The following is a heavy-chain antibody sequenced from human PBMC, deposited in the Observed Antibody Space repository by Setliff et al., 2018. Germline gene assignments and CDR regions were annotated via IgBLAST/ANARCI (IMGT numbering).Heavy chain of an antibody. Sequence: GGSLRLSCAASGFTFNRHGMNWVRQAPGKGLEWVSTINWDGATTAYANSVKGRFTISRDNAKNSLYLHMDSLRDEDTALYYCTRFGDRDGIGIWGQGTMVTVS. CDR2: INWDGATT. CDR3: TRFGDRDGIGI. J-gene: IGHJ3*02. V-gene: IGHV3-20*04. D-gene: IGHD1-26*01. CDR1: GFTFNRHG.